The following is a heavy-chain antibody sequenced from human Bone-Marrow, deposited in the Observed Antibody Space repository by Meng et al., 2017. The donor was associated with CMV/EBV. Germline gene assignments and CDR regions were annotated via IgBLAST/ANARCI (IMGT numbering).Heavy chain of an antibody. CDR1: GYTFTNYG. V-gene: IGHV1-18*01. Sequence: ASVKVSCKASGYTFTNYGITWVRQAPGQGLEWMGWISAYTGNTNYAQKLQGRVTMTTDTSTSTVHMELRSLRSDDTAVYYCARDKGRTSPPDAFDIWGQGTMVTVSS. D-gene: IGHD3-10*01. J-gene: IGHJ3*02. CDR3: ARDKGRTSPPDAFDI. CDR2: ISAYTGNT.